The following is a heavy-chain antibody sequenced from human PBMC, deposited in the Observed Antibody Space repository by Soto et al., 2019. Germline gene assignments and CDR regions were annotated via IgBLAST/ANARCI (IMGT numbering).Heavy chain of an antibody. Sequence: QVQLVQSGAEMKKPGSSVKVSCKASGGSFNIYGISWVRQAPGQGLEWMGGIIPIFGTSKYAQSFQGRVTITADESTSTAYMELSSLRHNDTAVYSCATGGIAARSEAPFDPWGQGTLVTVSS. CDR1: GGSFNIYG. V-gene: IGHV1-69*01. CDR3: ATGGIAARSEAPFDP. J-gene: IGHJ5*02. CDR2: IIPIFGTS. D-gene: IGHD6-6*01.